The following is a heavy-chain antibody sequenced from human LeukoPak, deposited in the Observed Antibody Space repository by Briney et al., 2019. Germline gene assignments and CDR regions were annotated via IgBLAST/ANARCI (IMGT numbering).Heavy chain of an antibody. Sequence: EPGGSLRLSCAASGFTFSSYGMHWVRQAPGKGLEWVAVISYDGSNKYYADSVQGRFTISRDNSKSTLCLQMNSLRAEDTAVYYCAKQLGYCSDGSCYFPYWGQGTLVTVSS. D-gene: IGHD2-15*01. J-gene: IGHJ4*02. CDR1: GFTFSSYG. CDR2: ISYDGSNK. CDR3: AKQLGYCSDGSCYFPY. V-gene: IGHV3-30*18.